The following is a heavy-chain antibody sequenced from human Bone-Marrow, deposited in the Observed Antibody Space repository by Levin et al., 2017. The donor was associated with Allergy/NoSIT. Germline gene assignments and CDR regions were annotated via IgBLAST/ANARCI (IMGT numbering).Heavy chain of an antibody. CDR3: ARLGYSSSSTPLTP. Sequence: SVKVSCKASGGTFSSYAISWVRQAPGQGLEWMGGIIPIFGTANYAQKFQGRVTITADKSTSTAYMELSSLRSEDTAVYYCARLGYSSSSTPLTPWGQGTLVTVSS. CDR1: GGTFSSYA. D-gene: IGHD6-6*01. V-gene: IGHV1-69*06. J-gene: IGHJ4*02. CDR2: IIPIFGTA.